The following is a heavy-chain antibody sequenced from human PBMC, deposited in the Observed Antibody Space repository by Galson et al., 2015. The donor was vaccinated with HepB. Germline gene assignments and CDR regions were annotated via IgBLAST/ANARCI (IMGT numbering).Heavy chain of an antibody. Sequence: ETLSLTCTVSGGSISSYYWSWIRQPAGKGLEWIGRIYTSGSTNYNPSLKSRVTMSVDTSKNQFSLKLSSVTAADTAVYYCARGLYSSGWCAFDYWGQGTLVTVSS. D-gene: IGHD6-19*01. CDR3: ARGLYSSGWCAFDY. V-gene: IGHV4-4*07. CDR2: IYTSGST. CDR1: GGSISSYY. J-gene: IGHJ4*02.